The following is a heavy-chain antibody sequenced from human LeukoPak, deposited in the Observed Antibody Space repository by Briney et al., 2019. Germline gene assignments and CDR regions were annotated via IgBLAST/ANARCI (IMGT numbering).Heavy chain of an antibody. J-gene: IGHJ3*02. CDR3: ARDSSFYGSGTHI. D-gene: IGHD3-10*01. V-gene: IGHV4-59*01. CDR2: IYYSGST. CDR1: GGSISSYY. Sequence: SETLSLTCTVSGGSISSYYWSWIRQPPGKGLEWIGYIYYSGSTNYNPSLRSRVTISVDTSKNQFSLKLSSVTAADTAVYYCARDSSFYGSGTHIWRQRTMLTVCS.